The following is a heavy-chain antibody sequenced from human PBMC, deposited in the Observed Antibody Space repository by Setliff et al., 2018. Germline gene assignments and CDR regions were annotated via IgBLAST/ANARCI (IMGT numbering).Heavy chain of an antibody. CDR3: ARGGWYSSSWYWYYDSSGYYLFDY. CDR1: GFTFSSYA. V-gene: IGHV4-34*01. Sequence: PGGSLRLSCAASGFTFSSYAMSWVRQPPGKGLEWIGEINHSGSTNYNPSLKSRVTISVDTSKNQFSLKLSSVTAADTAVYYCARGGWYSSSWYWYYDSSGYYLFDYWGQGTLVTVSS. D-gene: IGHD3-22*01. CDR2: INHSGST. J-gene: IGHJ4*02.